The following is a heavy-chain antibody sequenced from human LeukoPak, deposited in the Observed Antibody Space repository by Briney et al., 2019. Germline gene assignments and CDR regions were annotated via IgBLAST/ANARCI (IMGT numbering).Heavy chain of an antibody. J-gene: IGHJ4*02. D-gene: IGHD3-22*01. CDR1: GYTFTSYD. CDR2: MNPNSGNT. V-gene: IGHV1-8*01. CDR3: ARASSGYYMYYFDY. Sequence: ASVKVSCKASGYTFTSYDINWVRQATGQGLEWMGWMNPNSGNTGYAQKFQGRVTMTRNTSVSTAYMELSSLRSEDTAVYYCARASSGYYMYYFDYWGQGTLVTVSS.